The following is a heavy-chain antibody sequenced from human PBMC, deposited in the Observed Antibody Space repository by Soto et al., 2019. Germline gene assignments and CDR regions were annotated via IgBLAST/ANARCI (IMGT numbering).Heavy chain of an antibody. CDR2: ISGSGVSA. CDR1: WFIFSSYA. Sequence: GGSLRVSCAASWFIFSSYAMNWVRQAPGKGLEWVSGISGSGVSAYYADSVKGRFSISRDNSKNTLYLQMNSLRAEDTAIYYCVKVRGGFYTYYFDYWGQGTLVTVSS. V-gene: IGHV3-23*01. D-gene: IGHD3-10*01. J-gene: IGHJ4*02. CDR3: VKVRGGFYTYYFDY.